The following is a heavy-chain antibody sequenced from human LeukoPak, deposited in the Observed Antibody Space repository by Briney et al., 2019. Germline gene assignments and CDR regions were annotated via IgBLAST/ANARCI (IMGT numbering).Heavy chain of an antibody. Sequence: GGSLRLSCAASGFTFSSYGMHWVRQAPGKGLEWAAVIWYDGSNKYYADSVKGRFTISRDNSKNTLYLQMNSLRAEDTAVYYCVGIAAAGPADWGQGTLVTVSS. CDR1: GFTFSSYG. V-gene: IGHV3-33*01. CDR2: IWYDGSNK. CDR3: VGIAAAGPAD. D-gene: IGHD6-13*01. J-gene: IGHJ4*02.